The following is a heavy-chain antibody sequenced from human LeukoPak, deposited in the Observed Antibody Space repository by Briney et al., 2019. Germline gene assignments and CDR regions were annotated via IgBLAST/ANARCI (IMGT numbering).Heavy chain of an antibody. D-gene: IGHD5-18*01. J-gene: IGHJ4*02. CDR1: GGSISSGSYY. CDR2: IYTSGST. Sequence: SQTLSLTCTVSGGSISSGSYYWSWIRQPPGKGLEWIGRIYTSGSTNYNPSLKSRVTISVDTSKNQFSLKLSSVTAADTAVYYCAVTGYSYGTTWGQGTLITVSS. CDR3: AVTGYSYGTT. V-gene: IGHV4-61*02.